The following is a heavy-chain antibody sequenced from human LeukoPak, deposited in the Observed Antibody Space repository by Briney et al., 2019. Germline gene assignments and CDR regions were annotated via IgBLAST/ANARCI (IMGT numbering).Heavy chain of an antibody. CDR1: GFTFSNHA. CDR2: ISGGGETS. CDR3: VKGLRSYGYSLFDY. Sequence: GGSLRLSCVASGFTFSNHAMNWVRQAPGEGLEWVSVISGGGETSYYADSVKGRFTISRDNSKNKIYLQMNSLGAEDTAVYYCVKGLRSYGYSLFDYWGQGSLVTVSS. J-gene: IGHJ4*02. V-gene: IGHV3-23*01. D-gene: IGHD5-18*01.